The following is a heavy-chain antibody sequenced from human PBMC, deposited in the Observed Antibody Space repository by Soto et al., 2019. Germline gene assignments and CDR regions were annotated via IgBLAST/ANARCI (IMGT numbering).Heavy chain of an antibody. CDR2: ISGNGHTT. V-gene: IGHV3-23*01. D-gene: IGHD2-2*01. CDR1: GFTFSSHA. CDR3: ARTGYCGRINCYENQIFDY. J-gene: IGHJ4*02. Sequence: GGSLRLSCAASGFTFSSHAMSWVRQAPGKGLEWVSFISGNGHTTYYADSVKGRFTISRDNSKDTLYLQMYSLRAEDTATYYCARTGYCGRINCYENQIFDYWGQGTLVTVSS.